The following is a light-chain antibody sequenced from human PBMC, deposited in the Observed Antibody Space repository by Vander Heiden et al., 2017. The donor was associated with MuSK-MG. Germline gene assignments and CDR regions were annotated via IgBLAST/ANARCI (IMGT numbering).Light chain of an antibody. CDR2: AAS. CDR1: QGMSSY. Sequence: DIQLTQSPSFLSASVGDRVTITCRASQGMSSYLAWYLQKPGKAPKLLIYAASTLQSGVPSRFSGSGSVTEFTLTISSLQPEDVATYYCKQLKSYPPTFGQGTKVEIK. V-gene: IGKV1-9*01. CDR3: KQLKSYPPT. J-gene: IGKJ1*01.